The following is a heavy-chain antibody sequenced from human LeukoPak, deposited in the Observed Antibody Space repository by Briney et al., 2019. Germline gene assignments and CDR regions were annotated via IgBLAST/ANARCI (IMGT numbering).Heavy chain of an antibody. J-gene: IGHJ4*02. CDR3: ARGPDTAMVFDY. CDR1: GFTVSSNY. Sequence: GRSLRLSCAASGFTVSSNYMSWVRQAPGKGLEWVSVIYSGGSTYYADSVKGRFTISRDNSKNTLYLQMNSLRAEDTAVYYCARGPDTAMVFDYWGQGTLVTVSS. D-gene: IGHD5-18*01. CDR2: IYSGGST. V-gene: IGHV3-53*01.